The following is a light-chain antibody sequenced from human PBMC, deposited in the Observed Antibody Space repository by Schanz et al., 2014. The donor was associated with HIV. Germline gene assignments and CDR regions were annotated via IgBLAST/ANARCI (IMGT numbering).Light chain of an antibody. CDR1: QSVRSSF. Sequence: EIVLTQSPGTLSLSPGERATLSCRASQSVRSSFLAWYQQKPGQAPRLLIYDASNRATGIPARFSGSGSGTDFTLTISSLEPEDFAVYYCHQRNNWPRTFGQGTKVEIK. CDR2: DAS. V-gene: IGKV3-11*01. CDR3: HQRNNWPRT. J-gene: IGKJ1*01.